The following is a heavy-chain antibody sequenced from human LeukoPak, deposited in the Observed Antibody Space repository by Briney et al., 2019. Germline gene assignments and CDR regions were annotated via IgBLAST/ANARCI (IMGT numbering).Heavy chain of an antibody. CDR3: ASFARVTTFDY. J-gene: IGHJ4*02. CDR2: ISSSSSYI. CDR1: GFTFSSYA. Sequence: GGSLRLSCAASGFTFSSYAMSWVRQAPGKGLEWVSSISSSSSYIYYADSVKGRFTISRDNAKNSLYLQMNSLRAEDTAVYYCASFARVTTFDYWGQGTLVTVSS. D-gene: IGHD4-17*01. V-gene: IGHV3-21*01.